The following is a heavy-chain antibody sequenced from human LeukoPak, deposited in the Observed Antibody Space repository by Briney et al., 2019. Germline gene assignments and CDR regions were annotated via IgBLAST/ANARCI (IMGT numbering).Heavy chain of an antibody. J-gene: IGHJ4*02. V-gene: IGHV3-21*01. Sequence: GGPLRLSCAASGFTFSSYSMNWVRQAPGKGLEWVSSISSSSSYIYYADSVKGRFTISRDNAKNSLYLQMNSLRAEDTAVYYCASEKDVDTASPFDYWGQGTLVTVSS. CDR2: ISSSSSYI. CDR3: ASEKDVDTASPFDY. CDR1: GFTFSSYS. D-gene: IGHD5-18*01.